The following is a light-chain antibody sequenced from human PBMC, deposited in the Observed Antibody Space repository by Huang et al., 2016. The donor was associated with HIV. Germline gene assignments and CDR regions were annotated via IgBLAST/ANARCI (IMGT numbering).Light chain of an antibody. CDR1: QALLYSSNNKNF. V-gene: IGKV4-1*01. J-gene: IGKJ4*01. CDR3: QQYYSTPPLT. Sequence: DIVMTQSPDSLAVSLGERATINCKSSQALLYSSNNKNFLAWYQQKPGQPPKLLIYWASTRASGVPDRFSGSGSGTYFTLTISSLQAEDVAVYYCQQYYSTPPLTFGGGTKVEIK. CDR2: WAS.